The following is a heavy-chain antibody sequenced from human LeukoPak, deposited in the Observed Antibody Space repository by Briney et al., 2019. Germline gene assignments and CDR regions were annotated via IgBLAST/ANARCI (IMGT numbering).Heavy chain of an antibody. V-gene: IGHV1-18*01. CDR2: ISAYNGNT. Sequence: RASVKVSCKASGYTFTSYGISWVRQAPGQGLEWMGWISAYNGNTNYAQKLQGRVTMTTDTSTSTAYMELSSLRSEDTAVYYCASGDYYGSARYYYGMDVWGQGTTVTVSS. D-gene: IGHD3-10*01. CDR1: GYTFTSYG. J-gene: IGHJ6*02. CDR3: ASGDYYGSARYYYGMDV.